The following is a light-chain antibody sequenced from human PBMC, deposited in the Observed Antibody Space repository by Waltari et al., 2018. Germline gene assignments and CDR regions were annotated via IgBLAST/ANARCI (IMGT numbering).Light chain of an antibody. CDR2: DVS. V-gene: IGLV2-14*03. CDR1: SSDVGGYNS. CDR3: SSYTTSSTLG. Sequence: QSALTQPASVSGSPGQSITISCTGFSSDVGGYNSVSWYQQYPGKAPKLMIYDVSNRPSGVSNRFSGSKSGNTASLTISGLQAEDEADYYCSSYTTSSTLGFGGGTKLTVL. J-gene: IGLJ2*01.